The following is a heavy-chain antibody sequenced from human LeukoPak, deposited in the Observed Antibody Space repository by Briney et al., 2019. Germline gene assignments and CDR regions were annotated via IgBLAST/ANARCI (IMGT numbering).Heavy chain of an antibody. CDR3: AREETTAPARAFYYGMDV. J-gene: IGHJ6*02. CDR1: GGTFSSYA. Sequence: SAKVSCKASGGTFSSYAISWVRQAPGQGLEWMGGIIPIFGTANYAQKFQGRVTITADESTSTAYMELSSLRSEDTAVYYCAREETTAPARAFYYGMDVWGQGTTVTVSS. V-gene: IGHV1-69*13. D-gene: IGHD4-17*01. CDR2: IIPIFGTA.